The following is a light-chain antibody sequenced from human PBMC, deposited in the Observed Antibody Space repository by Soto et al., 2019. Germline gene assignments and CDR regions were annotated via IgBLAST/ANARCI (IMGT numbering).Light chain of an antibody. CDR1: QGISSY. Sequence: DIQLTQSPSFLSASVGDRVTITCRASQGISSYLAWYQQKPGKAPKLLIYAASTLQSGVPSRFSGSGSGTEFTLTISSLQPEDFATYYCQQLNSYPRPLTFGHGTKVDIK. CDR2: AAS. J-gene: IGKJ3*01. V-gene: IGKV1-9*01. CDR3: QQLNSYPRPLT.